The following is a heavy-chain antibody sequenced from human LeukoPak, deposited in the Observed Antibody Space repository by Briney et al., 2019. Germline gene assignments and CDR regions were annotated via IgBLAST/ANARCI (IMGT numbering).Heavy chain of an antibody. D-gene: IGHD3-10*01. CDR1: VGSISSSSYY. CDR2: FYYSGST. V-gene: IGHV4-39*07. CDR3: ARDSGTTGEVKFDH. Sequence: SETLSLTCTVSVGSISSSSYYWGWIRQPPGKGLEWIGSFYYSGSTYYNPSLKSRVTISVDTSKNQFSLKLRSVTAADAAVYYCARDSGTTGEVKFDHWGQGTLVTVSS. J-gene: IGHJ5*02.